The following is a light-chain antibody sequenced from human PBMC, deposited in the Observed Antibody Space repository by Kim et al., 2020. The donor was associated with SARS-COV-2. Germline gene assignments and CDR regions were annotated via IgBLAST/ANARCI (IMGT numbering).Light chain of an antibody. Sequence: APGQTAEITGGGNRIGTKSVHWYQQRPGQAPVVVIYSDRERPSGIPERFSGSNSGGTATLTLSGVEAGDEADYYCQVWDSNSDHVVFGGGTQLTVL. CDR1: RIGTKS. V-gene: IGLV3-21*04. CDR2: SDR. J-gene: IGLJ3*02. CDR3: QVWDSNSDHVV.